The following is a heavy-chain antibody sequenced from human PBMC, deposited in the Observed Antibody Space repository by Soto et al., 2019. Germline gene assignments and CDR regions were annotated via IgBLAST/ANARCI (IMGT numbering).Heavy chain of an antibody. D-gene: IGHD4-17*01. CDR1: GFTFSSYS. CDR2: ISSSSSYI. J-gene: IGHJ6*02. Sequence: GGSLRLSCAASGFTFSSYSMNWVRQAPGKGLEWVSSISSSSSYIYYADSVKGRFTISRDNAKNSLYLQMNSLRAEDTAVYYCARDQATVTTFDYYYYGMDVWGQGTTVTV. V-gene: IGHV3-21*01. CDR3: ARDQATVTTFDYYYYGMDV.